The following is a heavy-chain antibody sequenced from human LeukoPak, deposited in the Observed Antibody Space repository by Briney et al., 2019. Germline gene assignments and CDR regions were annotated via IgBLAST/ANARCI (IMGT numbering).Heavy chain of an antibody. CDR2: IEHDGSER. V-gene: IGHV3-7*03. Sequence: GGSLRLSCAASGLTSGSYWMTWVRHTPRQGLEWVANIEHDGSERNYMESVKGRFTISRDNGKNLLHLRMNNLRAEDTAVYYCAAGTGWTSEYWGQGILVTVSS. D-gene: IGHD2-8*02. CDR3: AAGTGWTSEY. CDR1: GLTSGSYW. J-gene: IGHJ4*02.